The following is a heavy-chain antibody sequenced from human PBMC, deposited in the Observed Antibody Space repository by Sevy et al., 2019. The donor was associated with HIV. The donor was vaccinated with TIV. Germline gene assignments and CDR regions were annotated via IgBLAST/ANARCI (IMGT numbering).Heavy chain of an antibody. CDR2: INTNTGNP. J-gene: IGHJ6*02. V-gene: IGHV7-4-1*02. Sequence: ASVKVSCKASGYTFTSYAMNWVRQAPGQGLEWMGWINTNTGNPTYAQGFTGRFVFSLDTSVSTAYLQISSLKAEDTAVYYCAREGVWGSLDYYYGMDVWGHGTTVTVSS. CDR1: GYTFTSYA. CDR3: AREGVWGSLDYYYGMDV. D-gene: IGHD3-16*01.